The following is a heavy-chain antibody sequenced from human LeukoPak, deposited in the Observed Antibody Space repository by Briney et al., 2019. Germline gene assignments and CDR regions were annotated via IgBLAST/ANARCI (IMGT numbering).Heavy chain of an antibody. J-gene: IGHJ4*02. CDR1: GFTFSSYG. CDR3: AKDPVVVVVAATSDY. D-gene: IGHD2-15*01. CDR2: IRYDGSNK. Sequence: GGSLRLSCAASGFTFSSYGMHWVRQAPGKGLEWVAFIRYDGSNKYYADSVKGRFTISRDNSKNTLYLQMDSLRAEDTAVYYCAKDPVVVVVAATSDYWGQGTLVTVSS. V-gene: IGHV3-30*02.